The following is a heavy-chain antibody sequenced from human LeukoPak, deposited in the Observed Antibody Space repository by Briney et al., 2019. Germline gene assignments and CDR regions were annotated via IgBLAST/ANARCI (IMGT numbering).Heavy chain of an antibody. V-gene: IGHV3-30*03. J-gene: IGHJ6*02. Sequence: GGSLRLSCAASGFTFSSYGMHWVRQAPGKGLEWVAVISYDGSNKYYADSVKGRFTISRDNPKNTLYLQMNSLRAEDTAVYYCATLGIYDFWSGEVYGMDVWGQGTTVTVSS. CDR1: GFTFSSYG. CDR3: ATLGIYDFWSGEVYGMDV. CDR2: ISYDGSNK. D-gene: IGHD3-3*01.